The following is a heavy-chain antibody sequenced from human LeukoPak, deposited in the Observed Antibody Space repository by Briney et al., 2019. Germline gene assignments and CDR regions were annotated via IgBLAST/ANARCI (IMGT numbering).Heavy chain of an antibody. V-gene: IGHV3-30*02. CDR3: AKPMTTVTPFDY. CDR1: GFTFSSYW. Sequence: GGSLRLXCAASGFTFSSYWMSWDRRAPGKGLEWVAFIRYDGSNKYYAESVKGRFTISRDDSKNTLNLQMKSLRAEDTAVYYCAKPMTTVTPFDYWGQGTLVTVSS. D-gene: IGHD4-17*01. CDR2: IRYDGSNK. J-gene: IGHJ4*02.